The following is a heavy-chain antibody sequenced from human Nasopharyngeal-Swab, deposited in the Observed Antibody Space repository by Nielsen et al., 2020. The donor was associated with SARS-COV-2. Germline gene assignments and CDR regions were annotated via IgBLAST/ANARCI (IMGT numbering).Heavy chain of an antibody. Sequence: SETLSLTCTVSGGSTSSYYWSWIWQPPGKGLEWIGYNYYSGSTNYNPSLKSRVTITVDTSKNQFSLNLSSVTAADTAVYYCGRGACSITACYENVDVWGQGTTVTVSS. CDR1: GGSTSSYY. V-gene: IGHV4-59*01. D-gene: IGHD2-2*01. CDR2: NYYSGST. CDR3: GRGACSITACYENVDV. J-gene: IGHJ6*02.